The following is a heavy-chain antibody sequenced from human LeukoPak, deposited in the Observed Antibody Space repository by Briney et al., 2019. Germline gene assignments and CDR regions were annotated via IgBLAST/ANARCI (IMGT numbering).Heavy chain of an antibody. J-gene: IGHJ4*02. D-gene: IGHD1-1*01. Sequence: KPSETLSLTCTVSGGSISSGGYYWSWIRQPPGKGLEWIGYIYHSGSTYYNPSLKSRVTISVDRSKNQFSLKLSSVTAADTAVYYCARGGVHYYFDYWGQGTLVTVSS. V-gene: IGHV4-30-2*01. CDR3: ARGGVHYYFDY. CDR2: IYHSGST. CDR1: GGSISSGGYY.